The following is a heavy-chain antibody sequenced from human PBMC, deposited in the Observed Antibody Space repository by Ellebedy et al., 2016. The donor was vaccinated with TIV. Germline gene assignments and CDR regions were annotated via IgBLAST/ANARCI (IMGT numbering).Heavy chain of an antibody. J-gene: IGHJ6*02. CDR3: ARNVRYGSYGMDV. V-gene: IGHV4-59*08. Sequence: GSLRLSCNVSGVSISSDYWSWIRQPPGTGLKWIGYIYNSGSTKYNPSLKSRVTISVDTSKNRFSLRLSSVTAADTAMYFCARNVRYGSYGMDVWGQGTTVTVSS. CDR1: GVSISSDY. D-gene: IGHD3-9*01. CDR2: IYNSGST.